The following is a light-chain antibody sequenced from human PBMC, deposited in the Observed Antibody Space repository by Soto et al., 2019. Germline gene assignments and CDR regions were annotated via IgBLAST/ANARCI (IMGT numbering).Light chain of an antibody. CDR2: WAS. V-gene: IGKV4-1*01. J-gene: IGKJ4*01. CDR3: QQYDSTPLT. CDR1: QRALYSSNIKNY. Sequence: DIVMTQSPDSLAVSLGGSATINCKSSQRALYSSNIKNYLAWYQQKPGQPPKLLIYWASTQESGVPDRLSGSGSGTDFTLAISSLQAEDVAAYSCQQYDSTPLTFGGGTNVEIK.